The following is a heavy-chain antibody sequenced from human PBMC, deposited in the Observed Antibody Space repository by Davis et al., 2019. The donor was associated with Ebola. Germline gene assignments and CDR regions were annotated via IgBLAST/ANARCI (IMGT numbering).Heavy chain of an antibody. CDR3: AKGPPLEWFDP. CDR1: GFTFSSYW. V-gene: IGHV3-21*04. CDR2: ISSSSSYI. J-gene: IGHJ5*02. Sequence: GESLKISCAASGFTFSSYWMHWVRQAPGKGLEWVSSISSSSSYIYYADSVQGRFTISRDNAKNSLYLQMNSLRAEDTAVYYCAKGPPLEWFDPWGQGTLVTVSS. D-gene: IGHD3-3*01.